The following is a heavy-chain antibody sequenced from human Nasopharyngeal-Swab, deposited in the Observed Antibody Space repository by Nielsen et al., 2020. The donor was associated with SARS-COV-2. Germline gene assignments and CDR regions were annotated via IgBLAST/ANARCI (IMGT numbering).Heavy chain of an antibody. CDR3: ARDALRFFDWLLFPEYYFDY. D-gene: IGHD3-9*01. V-gene: IGHV3-30*03. CDR1: GFTFSSYG. Sequence: SLKISCAASGFTFSSYGMHWVRQAPGKGQEWVAVITYAGSNKYYADSVKGRFTISSDNSKNTPYLQMNSLRAEDTVVYYCARDALRFFDWLLFPEYYFDYWGQGTLVTVSS. J-gene: IGHJ4*02. CDR2: ITYAGSNK.